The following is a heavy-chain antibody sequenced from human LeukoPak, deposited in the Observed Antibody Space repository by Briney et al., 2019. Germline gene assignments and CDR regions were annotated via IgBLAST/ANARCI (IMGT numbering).Heavy chain of an antibody. CDR2: IWYDGSNK. CDR1: GFTFSSYG. J-gene: IGHJ3*02. Sequence: PGGSLRLSCAASGFTFSSYGMHWVRQAPGKGLEWVAVIWYDGSNKYYADSVKGRFTISRDNSKNTLYLQMNSLRAEDTALYYCAKDIVDWAQGALDIWGQGTMVTVSS. V-gene: IGHV3-33*06. CDR3: AKDIVDWAQGALDI. D-gene: IGHD1-26*01.